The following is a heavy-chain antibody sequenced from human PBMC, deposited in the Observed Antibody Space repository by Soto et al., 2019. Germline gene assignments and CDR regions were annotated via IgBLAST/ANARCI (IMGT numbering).Heavy chain of an antibody. J-gene: IGHJ4*02. CDR2: ISAYNGNT. CDR1: GYTFTSYG. CDR3: ARDVRKVEISSGWYNRGDY. Sequence: ASVKVSCKASGYTFTSYGISWVRQAPGQGLEWMGWISAYNGNTNYAQKLQGRVTMTTDTSTSTAYMELRSLRSDDTAVYYCARDVRKVEISSGWYNRGDYWGQGTLVTVSS. D-gene: IGHD6-19*01. V-gene: IGHV1-18*01.